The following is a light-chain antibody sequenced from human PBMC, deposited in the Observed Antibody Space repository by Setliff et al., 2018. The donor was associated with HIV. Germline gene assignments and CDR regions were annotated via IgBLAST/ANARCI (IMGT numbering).Light chain of an antibody. V-gene: IGLV2-14*03. Sequence: QSALAQPASVSGSPGQSITISCSGTSSDVGSYNFVSWYQQHLGKAPQLIIYDVSQRPSGVSSRFSGSKSGNTASLTISGLQAEDQADYYCCSYTSSLTYVFGTGTKGTVL. CDR1: SSDVGSYNF. CDR3: CSYTSSLTYV. CDR2: DVS. J-gene: IGLJ1*01.